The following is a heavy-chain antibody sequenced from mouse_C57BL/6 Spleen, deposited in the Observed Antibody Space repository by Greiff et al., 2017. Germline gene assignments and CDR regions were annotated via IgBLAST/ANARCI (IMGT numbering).Heavy chain of an antibody. D-gene: IGHD2-4*01. CDR2: IWWGGGK. CDR1: GFSLSTFGMG. Sequence: QVTLKECGPGLLQPAQSLSLTCSFSGFSLSTFGMGVGWIRQPSGKGLEWLAHIWWGGGKYYNPALKSRLTISKDTAKNQVSLQIANVDTADTATYYCARIGGDYDLYYFDYWGQCTTLSVSS. CDR3: ARIGGDYDLYYFDY. J-gene: IGHJ2*01. V-gene: IGHV8-8*01.